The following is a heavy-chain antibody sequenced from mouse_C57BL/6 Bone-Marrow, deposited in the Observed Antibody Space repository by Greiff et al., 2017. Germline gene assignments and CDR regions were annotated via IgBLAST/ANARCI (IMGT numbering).Heavy chain of an antibody. Sequence: VQLQQSGAELARPGASVKLSCKASGYTFTSYGISWVKQRTGQGLEWIGEIYPRSGNTYYNEKFKGKATLTADKSSSTSYMELRSLTSEDSAVYFCARYYYDYPDYWGQGTSVTVSS. CDR1: GYTFTSYG. V-gene: IGHV1-81*01. J-gene: IGHJ4*01. CDR2: IYPRSGNT. CDR3: ARYYYDYPDY. D-gene: IGHD2-4*01.